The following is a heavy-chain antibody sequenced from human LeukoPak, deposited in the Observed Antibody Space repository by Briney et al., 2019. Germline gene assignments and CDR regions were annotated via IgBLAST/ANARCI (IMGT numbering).Heavy chain of an antibody. J-gene: IGHJ6*03. V-gene: IGHV1-2*06. CDR3: ARDGSWGDYYYYCMDV. Sequence: ASVKVSYKASGYTFTGYYMHWVRQAPGQGLEWMGRINPNSGGTNYAQKFQGRVTMPRDTSISTAYMELSRLRSDETAVYYCARDGSWGDYYYYCMDVWGKATTVTVCS. CDR1: GYTFTGYY. D-gene: IGHD6-13*01. CDR2: INPNSGGT.